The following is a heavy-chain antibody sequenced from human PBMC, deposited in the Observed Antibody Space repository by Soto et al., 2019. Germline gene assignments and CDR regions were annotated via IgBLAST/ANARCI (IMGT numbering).Heavy chain of an antibody. Sequence: EVQVLESGGDLVQRGGSLRLSCEASGFPFDRCDMSWVRQAPGKGLEWVSTIHGGVDYTHDTDSVKGRFTISSDNSGSSLYMQTKSLRAEDTTIDFWAKNRGPGSYTSWSFDVWGRGTLVTVSS. D-gene: IGHD3-10*01. CDR3: AKNRGPGSYTSWSFDV. CDR2: IHGGVDYT. V-gene: IGHV3-23*01. J-gene: IGHJ2*01. CDR1: GFPFDRCD.